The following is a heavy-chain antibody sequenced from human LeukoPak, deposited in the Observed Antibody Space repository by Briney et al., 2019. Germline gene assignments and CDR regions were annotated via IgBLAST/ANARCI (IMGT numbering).Heavy chain of an antibody. CDR2: MNPNSGNT. CDR3: ARALKMIVVVITTAYYFDY. D-gene: IGHD3-22*01. CDR1: GYTFSAYY. Sequence: ASVKVSCKTSGYTFSAYYLYWVRQAPGQGLEWMGWMNPNSGNTGYAQKFQGRVTMTRNTSISTAYMELSSLRSEDTAVYYCARALKMIVVVITTAYYFDYWGQGTLVTVSS. V-gene: IGHV1-8*02. J-gene: IGHJ4*02.